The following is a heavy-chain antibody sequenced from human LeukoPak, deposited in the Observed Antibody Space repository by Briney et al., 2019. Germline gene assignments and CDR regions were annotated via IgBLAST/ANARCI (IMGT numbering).Heavy chain of an antibody. CDR1: GFTFSSYW. V-gene: IGHV3-7*01. CDR3: ARPTFYTSSWYWGGFDY. D-gene: IGHD6-13*01. Sequence: GGSLRLSCAASGFTFSSYWMSWVRQAPGKGLEWVANIKQDGSEKYYVDSVKGRFTISRDNAKNTLYLQMNSLRAEDTAVYYCARPTFYTSSWYWGGFDYWGQGTLVTVSS. J-gene: IGHJ4*02. CDR2: IKQDGSEK.